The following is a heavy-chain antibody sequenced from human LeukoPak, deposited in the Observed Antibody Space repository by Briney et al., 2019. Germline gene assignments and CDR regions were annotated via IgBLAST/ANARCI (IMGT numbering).Heavy chain of an antibody. Sequence: GASVKVSCKASGYTFTSYGISWVRQAPGQGLEWMGWISAYNGNTNYAQKLQGRVTMTTDTSTSTAYMELRSLRSDDTAVYYCARDLLYNEVYCSSTSCYYARGPDAFDIWGQGTMVTVSS. D-gene: IGHD2-2*01. V-gene: IGHV1-18*01. CDR1: GYTFTSYG. CDR2: ISAYNGNT. J-gene: IGHJ3*02. CDR3: ARDLLYNEVYCSSTSCYYARGPDAFDI.